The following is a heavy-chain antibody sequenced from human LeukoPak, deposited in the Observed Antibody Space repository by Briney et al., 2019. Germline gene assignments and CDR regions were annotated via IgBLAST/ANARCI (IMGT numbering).Heavy chain of an antibody. V-gene: IGHV3-48*03. CDR3: ASTTYYYDSSGYGWYFDL. D-gene: IGHD3-22*01. J-gene: IGHJ2*01. CDR2: IRNSGTTI. CDR1: GFTFSSYA. Sequence: GGSLRLSCAASGFTFSSYAMSWVRQAPGKGLEWISYIRNSGTTIYYTDSVKGGFTISRDDAKNSLYLQMNSLRAEDTAVYYCASTTYYYDSSGYGWYFDLWGRGTLVTVSS.